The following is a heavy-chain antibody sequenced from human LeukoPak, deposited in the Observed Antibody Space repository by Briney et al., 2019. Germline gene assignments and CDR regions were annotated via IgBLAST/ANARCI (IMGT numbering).Heavy chain of an antibody. CDR1: GGSFSGYY. CDR3: ARINRRIAARNDY. V-gene: IGHV4-34*01. Sequence: SETLSLTCAVYGGSFSGYYWSWIRQPPGKWLEWIGEINHSGSTNYNPSLKSRVTISVDTSKNQFSLKLSSVTAADTAVYYCARINRRIAARNDYWGQGTLVTVSS. CDR2: INHSGST. J-gene: IGHJ4*02. D-gene: IGHD6-6*01.